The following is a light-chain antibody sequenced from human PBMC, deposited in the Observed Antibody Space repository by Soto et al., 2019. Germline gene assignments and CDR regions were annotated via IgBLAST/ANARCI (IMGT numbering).Light chain of an antibody. CDR3: SSFSSNSTLV. CDR2: DVT. CDR1: SNDVGGYNY. J-gene: IGLJ2*01. Sequence: QSVLTQPASVSGSPGQSITISCTGTSNDVGGYNYVSWFQQHPGKAPKLLIYDVTNRPSGVSNRFSGSKSGNTASLTISGLQAEDEADYYCSSFSSNSTLVFGGGTKFTVL. V-gene: IGLV2-14*03.